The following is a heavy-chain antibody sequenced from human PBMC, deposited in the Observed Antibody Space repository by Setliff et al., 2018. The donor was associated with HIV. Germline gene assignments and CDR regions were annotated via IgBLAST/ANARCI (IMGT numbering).Heavy chain of an antibody. CDR1: GFTFSNYA. Sequence: GGSLRLSCAASGFTFSNYAMSWVRQAPGRGLEWVSTISAGGGSTYYADTVKGRFTISRDNSKNTLYLQMNSLRAADTAVYYCARGVRDNSGWSSYYFDYWGQGTLVTVSS. CDR3: ARGVRDNSGWSSYYFDY. CDR2: ISAGGGST. D-gene: IGHD6-19*01. J-gene: IGHJ4*02. V-gene: IGHV3-23*01.